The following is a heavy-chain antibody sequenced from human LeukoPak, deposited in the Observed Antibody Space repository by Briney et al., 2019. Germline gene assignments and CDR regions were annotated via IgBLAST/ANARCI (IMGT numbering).Heavy chain of an antibody. CDR2: VFYSGRT. J-gene: IGHJ4*02. CDR3: ARRLKVAEHFDY. CDR1: GGSINDYY. D-gene: IGHD5-12*01. Sequence: SETLSLTCTVSGGSINDYYXNWXXXPXGXGLXWIAYVFYSGRTDYNPSLKSRVTISLDTSKNQFSLKLSSVTAADTAVYYCARRLKVAEHFDYWGQGTLVTVSS. V-gene: IGHV4-59*08.